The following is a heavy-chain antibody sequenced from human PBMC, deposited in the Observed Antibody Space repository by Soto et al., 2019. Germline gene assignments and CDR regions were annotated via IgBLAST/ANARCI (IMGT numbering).Heavy chain of an antibody. CDR1: GFTFSSYG. V-gene: IGHV3-30*18. CDR3: AKDLWEAVAGALHPDY. D-gene: IGHD6-19*01. CDR2: ISYDGSNK. Sequence: GGSLRLSCAASGFTFSSYGMHWVRQAPGKGLEWVAVISYDGSNKYYADSVKGRFTISRDNSKNTLYLQMNSLRAEDTAVYYCAKDLWEAVAGALHPDYWGQGTLVTVSS. J-gene: IGHJ4*02.